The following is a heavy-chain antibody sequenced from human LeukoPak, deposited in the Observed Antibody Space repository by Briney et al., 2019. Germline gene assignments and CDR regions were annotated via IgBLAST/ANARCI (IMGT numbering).Heavy chain of an antibody. Sequence: PGGSLRLSCAASGFTFSSYEMNWVRQAPGKGLEWVSYISSSCSTTYYADSVKGRFTISRDNSKNTLYLQMNSLRAEDTAVYYCAKDPRGENWFDPWGQGTLVTVSS. D-gene: IGHD3-16*01. V-gene: IGHV3-48*03. CDR3: AKDPRGENWFDP. J-gene: IGHJ5*02. CDR2: ISSSCSTT. CDR1: GFTFSSYE.